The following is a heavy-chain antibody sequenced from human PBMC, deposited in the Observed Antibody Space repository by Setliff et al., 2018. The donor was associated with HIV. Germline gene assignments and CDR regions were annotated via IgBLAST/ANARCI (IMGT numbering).Heavy chain of an antibody. V-gene: IGHV4-4*02. CDR2: IYHSGST. CDR1: GGSISSSNW. D-gene: IGHD3-22*01. Sequence: SETLSLTCAVSGGSISSSNWWSWVRQPPGKGLEWIGEIYHSGSTNYNPSLKSRVTISLDTSKNQFSLKLSSVTAADTAVYYCARSITMIIVAPGAFDVWGQGTMVTVSS. J-gene: IGHJ3*01. CDR3: ARSITMIIVAPGAFDV.